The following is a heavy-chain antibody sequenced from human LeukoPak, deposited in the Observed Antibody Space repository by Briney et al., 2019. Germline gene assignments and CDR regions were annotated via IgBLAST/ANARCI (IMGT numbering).Heavy chain of an antibody. J-gene: IGHJ5*02. V-gene: IGHV4-4*07. CDR1: GDSISRYY. CDR3: ARVGRRFDP. D-gene: IGHD1-26*01. CDR2: IYNTGST. Sequence: PSETLSLTCIVSGDSISRYYWSWIRQPAGKGLEWIGRIYNTGSTTYNPSLKSRVTMSLDTSKNQFSLKLRSVTAADTAVYYCARVGRRFDPWGQGTLVTVSS.